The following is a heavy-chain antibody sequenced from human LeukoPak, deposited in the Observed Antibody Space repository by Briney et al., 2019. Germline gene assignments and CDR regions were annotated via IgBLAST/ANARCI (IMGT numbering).Heavy chain of an antibody. V-gene: IGHV1-69*01. J-gene: IGHJ5*02. D-gene: IGHD2-21*01. Sequence: ASVKGSCKASGGTFSSYAISWVRQAPGQGLEWMGGIIPIFGTANYAQKFQGRVTITADESTSTAYMELSSLRSEDTAVYYCASCGGDCLFGFDPWGQGTLVTVSS. CDR3: ASCGGDCLFGFDP. CDR1: GGTFSSYA. CDR2: IIPIFGTA.